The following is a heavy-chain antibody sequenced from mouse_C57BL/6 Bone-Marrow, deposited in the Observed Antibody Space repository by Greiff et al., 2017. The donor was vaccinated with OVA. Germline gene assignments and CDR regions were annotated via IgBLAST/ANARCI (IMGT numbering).Heavy chain of an antibody. V-gene: IGHV14-4*01. CDR2: IDPENGDT. CDR3: TTFYYDYDKFAY. Sequence: VQLQQSGAELVRPGASVKLSCTASGFTIKDDYMHWVKQRPEQGLEWIGWIDPENGDTEYASKFQGKATITADTSSNTAYLQLSSLTSEDTAVYYCTTFYYDYDKFAYWGQGTLVTVSA. CDR1: GFTIKDDY. J-gene: IGHJ3*01. D-gene: IGHD2-4*01.